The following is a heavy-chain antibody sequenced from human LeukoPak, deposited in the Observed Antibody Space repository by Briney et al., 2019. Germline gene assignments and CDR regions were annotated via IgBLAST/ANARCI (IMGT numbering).Heavy chain of an antibody. CDR3: ARRSGDRAFDI. V-gene: IGHV3-9*03. CDR1: GFTFENSA. J-gene: IGHJ3*02. Sequence: PGRSLRLSCAASGFTFENSAMHWVRQAPGNGLEWVSGISWNSGDLIYADSVKGRFTISRDNAKNSLYLQMNSLRLEDMALYYCARRSGDRAFDIWGQGTMVTVSS. CDR2: ISWNSGDL. D-gene: IGHD3-10*01.